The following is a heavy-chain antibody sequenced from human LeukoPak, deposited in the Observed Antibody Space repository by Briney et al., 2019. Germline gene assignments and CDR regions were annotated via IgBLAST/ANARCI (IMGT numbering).Heavy chain of an antibody. J-gene: IGHJ4*02. V-gene: IGHV3-7*01. CDR1: GYSFTRYW. CDR2: IKEDGNEK. CDR3: ARDPYDFWSGFDY. D-gene: IGHD3-3*01. Sequence: GESLKISCKGVGYSFTRYWIGWVRQAPGKGLEWVANIKEDGNEKYYVDSVKGRFTISRDNAKNSLHLQMNSLRAEDTAVYYCARDPYDFWSGFDYWGQGTLVTVSS.